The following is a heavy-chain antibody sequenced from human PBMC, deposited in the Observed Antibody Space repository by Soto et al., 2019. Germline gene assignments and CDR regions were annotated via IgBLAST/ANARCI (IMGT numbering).Heavy chain of an antibody. V-gene: IGHV3-15*07. J-gene: IGHJ4*02. D-gene: IGHD3-3*01. Sequence: GGSLRLSCAASGFTFSNAWMNWVRQAPGKGLEWVGRIKSKTDGGTTDYAAPVKGRFTISRDDSKNTLYLQMNSLKTADTAVYYCTTDLVLGWSGSESIDYWGQGTLVTVSS. CDR1: GFTFSNAW. CDR3: TTDLVLGWSGSESIDY. CDR2: IKSKTDGGTT.